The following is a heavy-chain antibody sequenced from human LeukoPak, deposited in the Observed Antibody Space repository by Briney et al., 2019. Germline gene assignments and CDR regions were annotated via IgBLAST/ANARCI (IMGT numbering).Heavy chain of an antibody. J-gene: IGHJ4*02. D-gene: IGHD5-12*01. CDR2: ISAYNGNT. CDR1: GYTFTSYG. Sequence: GASVTVSCTASGYTFTSYGISWVRQAPGQGLEWMGWISAYNGNTNYAQKLQGRVTMTTDTSTSTAYMELRSLRSDDTAVYYCARGMNSGYDYVGFDYWGQGTLVTVSS. CDR3: ARGMNSGYDYVGFDY. V-gene: IGHV1-18*01.